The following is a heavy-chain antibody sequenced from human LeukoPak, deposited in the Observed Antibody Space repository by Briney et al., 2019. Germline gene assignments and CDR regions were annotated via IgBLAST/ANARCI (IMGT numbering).Heavy chain of an antibody. V-gene: IGHV3-9*01. CDR2: ISWNSGSI. CDR1: GFTFDDYA. J-gene: IGHJ5*02. Sequence: GGSLRLSCAASGFTFDDYAMHWVRQAPGKGLEWVSGISWNSGSIGYADSVKGRFTISRDKSKNTVFLQMGSLRAEDTAVYYCARDPMVRGVIAAPRSKDRIYWFDPWGQGTLVTVSS. D-gene: IGHD3-10*01. CDR3: ARDPMVRGVIAAPRSKDRIYWFDP.